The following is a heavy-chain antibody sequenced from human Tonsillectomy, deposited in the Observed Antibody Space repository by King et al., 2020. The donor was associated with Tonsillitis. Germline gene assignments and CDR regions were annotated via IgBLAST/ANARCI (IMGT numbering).Heavy chain of an antibody. J-gene: IGHJ4*02. D-gene: IGHD3-10*01. V-gene: IGHV3-9*01. Sequence: DVQRVESGGGLVQPGRSLRISCVASGFTCDDYAMHWVRQAPGKGLEWVAGISWNSCSRGYADSVKGRFTSSRDNAKNSLYLQMNSLRAEDTALYYCAKDENYGSGSYIDYWGQGILVTVSS. CDR3: AKDENYGSGSYIDY. CDR2: ISWNSCSR. CDR1: GFTCDDYA.